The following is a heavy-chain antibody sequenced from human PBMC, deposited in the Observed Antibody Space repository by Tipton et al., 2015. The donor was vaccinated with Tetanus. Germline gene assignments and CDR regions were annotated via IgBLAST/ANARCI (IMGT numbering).Heavy chain of an antibody. J-gene: IGHJ4*02. Sequence: LSLTCTVSGGSISSYYWSWIRQPPGKGLEWIGFIYYSGSTNYNPSLKSRVTISVDTSKNQFSLKLSSVTAADTAVYYCARGTGDYWGQGPLVTVSS. V-gene: IGHV4-59*01. CDR1: GGSISSYY. CDR2: IYYSGST. D-gene: IGHD1-14*01. CDR3: ARGTGDY.